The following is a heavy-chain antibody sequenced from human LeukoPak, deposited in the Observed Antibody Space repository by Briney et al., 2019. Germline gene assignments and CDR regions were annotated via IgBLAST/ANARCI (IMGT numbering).Heavy chain of an antibody. CDR3: ARDQSVVVTAACDY. J-gene: IGHJ4*02. CDR2: ISYDGSNK. Sequence: GGSLRLSCAASGFTFSSYAMHWVRQAPGKGLEWVAVISYDGSNKYYADSVKGRFTISRDNSKNTLYLQMNSLRAEDTAVYYCARDQSVVVTAACDYWGQGTLVTVSS. D-gene: IGHD2-21*02. CDR1: GFTFSSYA. V-gene: IGHV3-30-3*01.